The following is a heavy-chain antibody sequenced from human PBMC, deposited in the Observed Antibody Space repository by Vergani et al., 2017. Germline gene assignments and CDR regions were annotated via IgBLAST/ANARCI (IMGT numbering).Heavy chain of an antibody. Sequence: QVQVVQSGAEVKKSGASVKVSCKTSGYTFSNYYMHWVRQAPGQGLEWMGIINPSGGHTNYAQKFQGRVTMTRDTSTSTVYMELSSLRSEDTAIYYCARGDYGMDVWGQGTTVTVSS. CDR3: ARGDYGMDV. J-gene: IGHJ6*02. V-gene: IGHV1-46*03. CDR2: INPSGGHT. CDR1: GYTFSNYY.